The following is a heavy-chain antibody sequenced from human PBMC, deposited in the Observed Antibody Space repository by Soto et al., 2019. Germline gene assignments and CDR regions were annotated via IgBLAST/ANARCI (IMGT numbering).Heavy chain of an antibody. J-gene: IGHJ6*02. D-gene: IGHD6-13*01. CDR1: GFTFSSYE. CDR3: AREGSVAAAGNDHYYYYYGMDV. V-gene: IGHV3-48*03. CDR2: ISSSGSTI. Sequence: EVQLVESGGGLVQPGGSLRLSCAASGFTFSSYEMNWVRQAPGKGLEWVSYISSSGSTIYYADSVKGRFTISRDNAKNSLYLQMNSLRAEDTAVYYCAREGSVAAAGNDHYYYYYGMDVWGQGTTVTVSS.